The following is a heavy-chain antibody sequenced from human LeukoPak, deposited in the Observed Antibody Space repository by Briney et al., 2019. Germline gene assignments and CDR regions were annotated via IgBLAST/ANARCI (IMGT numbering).Heavy chain of an antibody. V-gene: IGHV3-21*01. CDR1: GFTFSSYS. J-gene: IGHJ4*02. D-gene: IGHD5-12*01. CDR2: ISSSSIYI. CDR3: ARAFSSGYDLLN. Sequence: PGGSLRLSCAASGFTFSSYSMNWVRQAPGKGLEWVSSISSSSIYIYYADSVKGRFTISRDNAGNLLHLQMNSLSAEDTAVYYCARAFSSGYDLLNWGQGTLVTVSS.